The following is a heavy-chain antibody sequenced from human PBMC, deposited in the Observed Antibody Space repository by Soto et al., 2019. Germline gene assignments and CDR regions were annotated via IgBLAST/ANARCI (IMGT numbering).Heavy chain of an antibody. CDR2: INPSGGST. D-gene: IGHD6-13*01. Sequence: ASVKVSCKASGYTFTSYYMHWVRHAPGQGLEWMGIINPSGGSTSYAQKFQGRVTMTRDTSTSTVYMELSSLRSEDTAVYYCAREVRGGNDAYSSSWYNWFDPWGQGTLVTVSS. CDR1: GYTFTSYY. J-gene: IGHJ5*02. V-gene: IGHV1-46*01. CDR3: AREVRGGNDAYSSSWYNWFDP.